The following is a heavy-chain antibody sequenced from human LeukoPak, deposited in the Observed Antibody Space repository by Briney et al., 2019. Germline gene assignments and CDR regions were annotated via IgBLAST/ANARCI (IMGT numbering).Heavy chain of an antibody. V-gene: IGHV3-30*03. J-gene: IGHJ3*02. D-gene: IGHD6-13*01. Sequence: GGSLRLSCAVSGFTLSSCGMHWVRQAPGKGLEWLAGISHDGGNKYYADSVKGRFTISRDNSKNTLDLQMNSLRAEDTALYYCAREQQLVPFDAFDIWGQGTMVTVSS. CDR1: GFTLSSCG. CDR2: ISHDGGNK. CDR3: AREQQLVPFDAFDI.